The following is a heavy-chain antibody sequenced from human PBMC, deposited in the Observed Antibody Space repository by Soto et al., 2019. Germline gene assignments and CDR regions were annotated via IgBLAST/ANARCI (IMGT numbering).Heavy chain of an antibody. CDR3: ATYRVWDYYDSSGYRNWFDP. CDR2: FDPEDGET. J-gene: IGHJ5*02. D-gene: IGHD3-22*01. CDR1: GYTLTELS. V-gene: IGHV1-24*01. Sequence: ASVNVSCKVSGYTLTELSMHWVRQAPGKGLEWMGGFDPEDGETIYAQKFQGRVTMTEDTSTDTAYMELSSLRSEDTAVYYCATYRVWDYYDSSGYRNWFDPWGQGTLVTVSS.